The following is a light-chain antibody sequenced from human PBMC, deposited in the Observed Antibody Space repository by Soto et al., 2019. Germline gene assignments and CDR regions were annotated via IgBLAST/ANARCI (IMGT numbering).Light chain of an antibody. V-gene: IGLV1-40*01. Sequence: QSALTQPPSVSGAPGQRVTISCTGSSSNIGAGYDVYWYQQLPGTAPKLLIYANSNRPSGVPDRFSGSRSAISASLAITGLQAEDEADYYCQSYDSSLSVVLFGGGTKLTVL. CDR2: ANS. CDR1: SSNIGAGYD. J-gene: IGLJ2*01. CDR3: QSYDSSLSVVL.